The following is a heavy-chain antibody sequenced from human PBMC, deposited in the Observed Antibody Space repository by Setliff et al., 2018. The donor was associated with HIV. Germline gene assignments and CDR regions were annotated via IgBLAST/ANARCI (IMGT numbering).Heavy chain of an antibody. J-gene: IGHJ3*02. CDR3: VAPLRYDSSGYYDDAFDI. V-gene: IGHV1-58*01. CDR1: GFTFTSSA. Sequence: SVKVSCKESGFTFTSSAVQWVRQARGQRLEWIGWIVVGSGNTNYAQKFQERVTITRDMSTSTAYMELSSLRSEDTAVYSCVAPLRYDSSGYYDDAFDIWVQGTMVTVSS. CDR2: IVVGSGNT. D-gene: IGHD3-22*01.